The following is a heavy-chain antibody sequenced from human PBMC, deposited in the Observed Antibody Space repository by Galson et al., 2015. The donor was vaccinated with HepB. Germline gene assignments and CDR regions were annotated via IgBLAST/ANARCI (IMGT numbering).Heavy chain of an antibody. D-gene: IGHD3-10*01. CDR3: ARHRGIGELVWEH. CDR1: GYSFTTYW. CDR2: IDPSDSYT. Sequence: GAEVKKPGESLKISCKGSGYSFTTYWISWVRQMPGKGLEWMGRIDPSDSYTYYSPSFQGHVSISVDKAITTVYLQWSSLKALDTAMYYCARHRGIGELVWEHWGQGTLVTVSS. J-gene: IGHJ1*01. V-gene: IGHV5-10-1*01.